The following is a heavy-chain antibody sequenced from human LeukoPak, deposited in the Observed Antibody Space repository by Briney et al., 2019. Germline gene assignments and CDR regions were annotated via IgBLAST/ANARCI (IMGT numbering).Heavy chain of an antibody. V-gene: IGHV3-11*01. CDR2: ISSGGSTV. J-gene: IGHJ6*03. CDR3: ARESDYGYYYYIDV. Sequence: GGSLRLSCAASGFTFSNYYISWIRQAPGRGLEWVSYISSGGSTVHYADSVKGRFTISRDNAKKSLYLQMSSLRAEDTAVYYCARESDYGYYYYIDVWGKGTTVTVSS. CDR1: GFTFSNYY. D-gene: IGHD4-17*01.